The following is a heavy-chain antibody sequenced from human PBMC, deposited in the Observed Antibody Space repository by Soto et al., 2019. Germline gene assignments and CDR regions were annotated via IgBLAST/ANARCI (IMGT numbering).Heavy chain of an antibody. D-gene: IGHD3-10*01. J-gene: IGHJ5*02. CDR2: IWYDGSNK. CDR1: GFTFSSYG. CDR3: ARTRVRGVSNINWFDP. V-gene: IGHV3-33*01. Sequence: QVQLVESGGGVVQPGRSLRLSCAASGFTFSSYGMHWVRQAPGKGLEWVAVIWYDGSNKYYADSVKGRFTISRDNSKNTLYLQMNSLRAEDTAVYYCARTRVRGVSNINWFDPWGQGTLVTVSS.